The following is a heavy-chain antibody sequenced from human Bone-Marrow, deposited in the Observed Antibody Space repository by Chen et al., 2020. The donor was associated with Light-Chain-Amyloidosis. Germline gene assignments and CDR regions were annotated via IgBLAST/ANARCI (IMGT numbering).Heavy chain of an antibody. Sequence: EVQLLESGGGLVQPGGSLRLSCAASGFNFNNYGMSWVCQLPGKGLEWLAAISGRGGNIHYADSVTARFTISRNNSNNTLYLQLNNLRVEDTAIYYCAKATSNLYFYMDVWFKRTTLTVSS. CDR2: ISGRGGNI. V-gene: IGHV3-23*01. J-gene: IGHJ6*03. CDR1: GFNFNNYG. CDR3: AKATSNLYFYMDV.